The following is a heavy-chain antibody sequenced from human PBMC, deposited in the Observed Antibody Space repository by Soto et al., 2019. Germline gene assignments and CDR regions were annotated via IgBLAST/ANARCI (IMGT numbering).Heavy chain of an antibody. CDR2: IYYSGST. V-gene: IGHV4-39*01. CDR1: GGSISSSRYY. J-gene: IGHJ4*02. CDR3: ARHNYDFWSGYYTFDY. Sequence: QLQLQESGPGLVKPSETLSLTCTVSGGSISSSRYYWGWIRQPPGKGLEWIGSIYYSGSTYYNPSLKSRVTISVDTSKNQFSLKLSSVTAADTAVYYCARHNYDFWSGYYTFDYWGQGTLVTVSS. D-gene: IGHD3-3*01.